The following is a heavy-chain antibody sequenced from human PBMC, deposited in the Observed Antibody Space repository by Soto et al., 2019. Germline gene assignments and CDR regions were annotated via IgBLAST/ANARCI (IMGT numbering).Heavy chain of an antibody. Sequence: SETLSLTCAVSGGSLTSNNWWTWVRQPPGQGLEWIGEIYRTGSTNYNPSLKSRVTISLDKSENQFSLKVTSLTAADTAVYYCASRDPGTSVDYWGQGTLVTVSS. CDR3: ASRDPGTSVDY. V-gene: IGHV4-4*02. CDR2: IYRTGST. CDR1: GGSLTSNNW. J-gene: IGHJ4*02. D-gene: IGHD1-7*01.